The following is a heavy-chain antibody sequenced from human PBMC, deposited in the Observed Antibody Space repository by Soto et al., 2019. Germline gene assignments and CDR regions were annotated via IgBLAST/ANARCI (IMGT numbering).Heavy chain of an antibody. J-gene: IGHJ5*01. CDR2: IYKSATT. Sequence: SETLSLTCSVSGDSISTVDYFWAWIRQPPGQALEYIGYIYKSATTYYNPSFESRVAISLDTSKSQFSLNVTSVTAADTAVYFCARGRYCLTGRCFPNWFDSWGQGPLVTVSS. CDR3: ARGRYCLTGRCFPNWFDS. CDR1: GDSISTVDYF. V-gene: IGHV4-30-4*01. D-gene: IGHD2-15*01.